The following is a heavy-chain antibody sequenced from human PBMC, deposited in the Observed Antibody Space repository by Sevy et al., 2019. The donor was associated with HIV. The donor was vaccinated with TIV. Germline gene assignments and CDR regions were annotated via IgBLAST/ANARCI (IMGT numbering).Heavy chain of an antibody. CDR2: IYYSGST. D-gene: IGHD4-4*01. Sequence: SETLSLTCTVSGGSISSGGYYWSWIRQHPGKGLEWIGYIYYSGSTYYNPSLKSRVTISVDTSKNQFYLKLSSVTAADTAVYYCARAAGTTVTTYYYYGMDVWGQGTTVTVSS. CDR3: ARAAGTTVTTYYYYGMDV. V-gene: IGHV4-31*03. CDR1: GGSISSGGYY. J-gene: IGHJ6*02.